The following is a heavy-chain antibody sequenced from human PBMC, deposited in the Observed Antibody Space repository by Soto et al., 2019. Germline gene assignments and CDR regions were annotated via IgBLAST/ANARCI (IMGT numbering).Heavy chain of an antibody. CDR3: ARAPTYYDFWSGYGYFDL. CDR1: GGSISSYY. D-gene: IGHD3-3*01. J-gene: IGHJ2*01. Sequence: QVQLQESGPGLVKPSETLSLTCTVSGGSISSYYWSWIRQPPGKGLEWIGYIYYSGSTNYNPSLKRRVTISVDTSKNQFSLKLSSVTAADTAVYYCARAPTYYDFWSGYGYFDLWGRGTLVTVSS. V-gene: IGHV4-59*01. CDR2: IYYSGST.